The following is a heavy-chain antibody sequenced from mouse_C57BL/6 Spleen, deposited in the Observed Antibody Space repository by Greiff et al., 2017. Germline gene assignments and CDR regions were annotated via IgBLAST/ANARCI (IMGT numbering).Heavy chain of an antibody. Sequence: EVQLQQSGPELVKPGASVKISCKASGYTFTDYYMNWVKQSHGKSLEWIGDINPNNGGTSYNQKFKGKATLTVDKSSSTAYMELRSLTSEDSAVYYCARGGVITTVVANPYYAMDYWGQGTSVTVSS. D-gene: IGHD1-1*01. J-gene: IGHJ4*01. V-gene: IGHV1-26*01. CDR2: INPNNGGT. CDR3: ARGGVITTVVANPYYAMDY. CDR1: GYTFTDYY.